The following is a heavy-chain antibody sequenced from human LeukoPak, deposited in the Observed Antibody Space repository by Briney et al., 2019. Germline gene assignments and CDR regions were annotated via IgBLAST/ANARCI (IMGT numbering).Heavy chain of an antibody. CDR3: ARLGYCTTGSCYSLDY. CDR2: ISSSTNTV. D-gene: IGHD2-15*01. CDR1: GFTFSTYE. V-gene: IGHV3-48*03. J-gene: IGHJ4*02. Sequence: GGSLRLSCEASGFTFSTYEMNWVRQAPGKGLEWISYISSSTNTVFYADSVKGRLTISRDDAEMSLYLQMNSLRAEDTAVYYCARLGYCTTGSCYSLDYWGQGTLVTVSS.